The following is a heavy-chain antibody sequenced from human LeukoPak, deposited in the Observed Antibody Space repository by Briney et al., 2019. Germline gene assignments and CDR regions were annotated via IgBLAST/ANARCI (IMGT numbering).Heavy chain of an antibody. CDR1: GFTFSSYA. CDR2: ISSDGSNN. Sequence: GGSLRLSCAASGFTFSSYAMHWVRQAPGKGLEWVAVISSDGSNNYYADSVKGRFTISRDNSENTLYLQMNSLRAEDTAVYYCARDPRAASYNWNDLCWFDPWGQGTLVTVSS. J-gene: IGHJ5*02. V-gene: IGHV3-30*04. CDR3: ARDPRAASYNWNDLCWFDP. D-gene: IGHD1-20*01.